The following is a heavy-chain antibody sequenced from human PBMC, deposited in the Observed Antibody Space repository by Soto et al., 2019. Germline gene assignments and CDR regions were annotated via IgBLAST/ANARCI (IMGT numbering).Heavy chain of an antibody. V-gene: IGHV5-10-1*04. CDR1: GYSFTSYW. CDR3: ARSPTSISSPYYSDY. D-gene: IGHD3-3*02. J-gene: IGHJ4*02. CDR2: IDPSDSYT. Sequence: GESLKISCKGSGYSFTSYWISWVRQMPGKGLEWMGRIDPSDSYTRYSPSFQGQVTISADRSITTAYLQWTSLKTSDTAIYYCARSPTSISSPYYSDYWGQGTLVTVSS.